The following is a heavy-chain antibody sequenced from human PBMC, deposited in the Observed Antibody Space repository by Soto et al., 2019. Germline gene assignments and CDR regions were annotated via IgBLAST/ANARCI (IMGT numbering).Heavy chain of an antibody. V-gene: IGHV1-8*01. CDR1: GYSFTSLD. J-gene: IGHJ4*02. Sequence: QVQLVQSGAEVREPGASVKVSCKASGYSFTSLDINWMRQTAGQGLEWMGWMEPSTGRTGYAQKFQGRVTMTRDTAINTAYMELTTLTSDDTALYYCAGGVSAGVDYWGPGTLVTVSS. CDR3: AGGVSAGVDY. CDR2: MEPSTGRT. D-gene: IGHD1-26*01.